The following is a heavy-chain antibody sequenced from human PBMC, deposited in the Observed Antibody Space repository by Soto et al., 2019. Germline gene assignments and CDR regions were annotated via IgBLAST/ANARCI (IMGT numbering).Heavy chain of an antibody. CDR1: GFSLSTSGVG. J-gene: IGHJ4*02. V-gene: IGHV2-5*02. D-gene: IGHD3-10*01. CDR3: AHASTMVRGVIITHFDY. CDR2: IYWDDDK. Sequence: SGPTLVNPTQTLTLTCTFSGFSLSTSGVGVGWIRQPPGKALEWLALIYWDDDKRYSPSLKSRLTITKDTSKNQVVLTMTNMDPVDTATYYCAHASTMVRGVIITHFDYWGQGTLVTVSS.